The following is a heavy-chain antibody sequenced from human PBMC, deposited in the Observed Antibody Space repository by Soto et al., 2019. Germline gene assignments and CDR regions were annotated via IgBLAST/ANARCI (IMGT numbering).Heavy chain of an antibody. CDR1: GLTFSGFG. Sequence: QEHLVESGGGVVQSGKSLTLSCVASGLTFSGFGIHWVRQAPGKGLEWVAVISYDATKKYYADAVKGRFTISRDDAKNTVSLEMKNLRIEDTGVYHCANDLDAYNWNTGWWFDPWGQGTLVSVSS. V-gene: IGHV3-30*18. D-gene: IGHD1-20*01. J-gene: IGHJ5*02. CDR2: ISYDATKK. CDR3: ANDLDAYNWNTGWWFDP.